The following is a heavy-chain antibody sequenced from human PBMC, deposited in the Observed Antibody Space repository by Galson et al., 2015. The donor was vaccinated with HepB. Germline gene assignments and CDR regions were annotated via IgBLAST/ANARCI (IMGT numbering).Heavy chain of an antibody. CDR2: ISYDGSDK. V-gene: IGHV3-30-3*01. CDR1: GFTFSSYV. D-gene: IGHD6-13*01. CDR3: AKTYSSSFKACPDY. Sequence: SLRLSCAASGFTFSSYVLHWVRQAPGKGLEWVALISYDGSDKYYADSVKGRFTISRDNSKNTLYLQMNSLRAEDTALYYCAKTYSSSFKACPDYWGQGTLVTVSS. J-gene: IGHJ4*02.